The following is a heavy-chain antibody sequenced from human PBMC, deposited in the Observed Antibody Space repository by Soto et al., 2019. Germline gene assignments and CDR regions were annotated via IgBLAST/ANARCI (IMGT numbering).Heavy chain of an antibody. Sequence: ASVKVSCKASGFTFTSFAVQWVRQARGQRLEWIGWIVVGSGNTNYAQKFQERVTITRDMSTSTAYMELSSLRSEETAVYYCAADSERGSMVRGVIINYYYYGMDVWGQGTTVTVSS. J-gene: IGHJ6*02. CDR1: GFTFTSFA. D-gene: IGHD3-10*01. CDR3: AADSERGSMVRGVIINYYYYGMDV. V-gene: IGHV1-58*01. CDR2: IVVGSGNT.